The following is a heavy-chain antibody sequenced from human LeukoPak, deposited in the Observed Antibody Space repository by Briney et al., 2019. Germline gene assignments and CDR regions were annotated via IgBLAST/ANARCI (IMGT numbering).Heavy chain of an antibody. CDR2: IYHSGST. Sequence: PGGSLRLSCAASGFTVSNNYMSWVRQAPGKGLEWIGEIYHSGSTNYNPSLKSRVTISVDKSKNQFSLKLSSVTAADTAVYYCARGGIAVAGQADGGAFDIWGQGTMVTVSS. CDR3: ARGGIAVAGQADGGAFDI. D-gene: IGHD6-19*01. V-gene: IGHV4-4*02. CDR1: GFTVSNNY. J-gene: IGHJ3*02.